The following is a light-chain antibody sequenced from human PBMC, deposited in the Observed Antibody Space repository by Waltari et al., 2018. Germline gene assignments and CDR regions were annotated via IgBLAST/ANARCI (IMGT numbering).Light chain of an antibody. CDR2: GSS. CDR3: QSYDTSLSVV. V-gene: IGLV1-40*01. J-gene: IGLJ3*02. Sequence: QSVLTQPPSVSGAPGQRVPISCPGSRPHIGAGSAVPWYQQLPRAAPKLLIYGSSTRPLGVPDRFFGSTSGTSASLAITGLQAEDEADYYCQSYDTSLSVVFGGGTKLTVL. CDR1: RPHIGAGSA.